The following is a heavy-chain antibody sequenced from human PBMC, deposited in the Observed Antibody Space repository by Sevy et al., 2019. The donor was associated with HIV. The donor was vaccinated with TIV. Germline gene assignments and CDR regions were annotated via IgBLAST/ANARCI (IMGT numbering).Heavy chain of an antibody. J-gene: IGHJ4*02. D-gene: IGHD1-20*01. V-gene: IGHV3-23*01. CDR1: GFTFSSYA. CDR3: AKDGFDNWAYYFDY. CDR2: VSGSGGST. Sequence: GGSLRLSCAASGFTFSSYAMSWVRQAPGKGLEWVSAVSGSGGSTYYADSVKGRFTISRDNSKNTLYLQMNSLRAEDTAVYYCAKDGFDNWAYYFDYWGQGTLVTVSS.